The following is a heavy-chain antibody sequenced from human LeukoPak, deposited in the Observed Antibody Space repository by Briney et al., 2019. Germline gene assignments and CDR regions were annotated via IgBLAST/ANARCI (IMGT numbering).Heavy chain of an antibody. D-gene: IGHD2-15*01. V-gene: IGHV4-34*01. CDR1: GVSFSGYY. CDR3: ARIRGGHSDRICYNH. CDR2: IDPSGGI. Sequence: KPSETLSLTCTVHGVSFSGYYWSWIRQFPGEGLEWIGEIDPSGGIEYNPSLKSRVTISVDPPGNQFSLRLRFVTAADTAVYFCARIRGGHSDRICYNHWGLGTLVTVSS. J-gene: IGHJ5*02.